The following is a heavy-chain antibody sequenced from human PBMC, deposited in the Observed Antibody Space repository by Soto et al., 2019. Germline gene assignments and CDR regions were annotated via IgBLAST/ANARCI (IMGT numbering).Heavy chain of an antibody. CDR2: IVPMVGSS. D-gene: IGHD2-21*02. Sequence: QVRLVQSGAEVKKPGSSVKVSCKASGGSFSSYGITWMRQAPGQGPEWVGGIVPMVGSSDYAQKIQGRVTITADKSTTTVYMELTKLTSRDTAVYYCGLSVTGDIYNWFDPWGQGTLVTVTS. CDR1: GGSFSSYG. CDR3: GLSVTGDIYNWFDP. V-gene: IGHV1-69*14. J-gene: IGHJ5*02.